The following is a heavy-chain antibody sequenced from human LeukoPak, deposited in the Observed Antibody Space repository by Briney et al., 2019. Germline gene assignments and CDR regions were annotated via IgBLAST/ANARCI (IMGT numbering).Heavy chain of an antibody. Sequence: ASVKVSCKASGYTFTSYGISWVRQAPGQGLEWMGWISAYNGNTNYAQKLQGRVTMTTDTSTSTAYMELRSLRSDDTAVYYCARDSPEKNYYGSGSYRPTPDYWGQGTLVTVSS. J-gene: IGHJ4*02. CDR2: ISAYNGNT. CDR1: GYTFTSYG. CDR3: ARDSPEKNYYGSGSYRPTPDY. D-gene: IGHD3-10*01. V-gene: IGHV1-18*01.